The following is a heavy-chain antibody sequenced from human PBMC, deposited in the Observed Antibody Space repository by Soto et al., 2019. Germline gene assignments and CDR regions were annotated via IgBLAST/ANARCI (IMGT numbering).Heavy chain of an antibody. CDR1: GFTFSSYA. D-gene: IGHD6-19*01. CDR2: ISGSGGST. CDR3: AKDTAPFLAVAGMSANWFDP. Sequence: PGGSLRLSCAASGFTFSSYAMSWVRQAPGKGLEWVSAISGSGGSTYYADSVKGRFTISRDNSKNTLYLQMNSLRAEDTAVYYCAKDTAPFLAVAGMSANWFDPWGQGTLVTVSS. J-gene: IGHJ5*02. V-gene: IGHV3-23*01.